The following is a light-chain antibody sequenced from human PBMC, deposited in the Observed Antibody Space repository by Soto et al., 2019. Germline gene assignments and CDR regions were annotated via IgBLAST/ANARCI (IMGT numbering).Light chain of an antibody. V-gene: IGKV2-30*01. CDR3: LQATHWPWT. CDR2: KVS. J-gene: IGKJ1*01. Sequence: DVVMTQSPLSLSVTLGQSASISCRSTQSLLYSDGDTYLNWYHQRPGQSPRRLIHKVSKRDSGVPARISGSGSGSDFTLEISRVEAEDVATYYCLQATHWPWTFGQGTKVDI. CDR1: QSLLYSDGDTY.